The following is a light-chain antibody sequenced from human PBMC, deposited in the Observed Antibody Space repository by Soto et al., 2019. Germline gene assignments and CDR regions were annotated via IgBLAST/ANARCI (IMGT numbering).Light chain of an antibody. J-gene: IGKJ4*01. CDR1: QSVGSN. CDR2: KAS. CDR3: QQYATWPLT. V-gene: IGKV3-15*01. Sequence: EVVMTQSPATLSVSPGERTSLSCRASQSVGSNLGWYQQKPGQAPRLLMLKASTRAAGIPARFSGSGSGTEFTLTSSSLQSEDVAVYYCQQYATWPLTFGGGTKVEIK.